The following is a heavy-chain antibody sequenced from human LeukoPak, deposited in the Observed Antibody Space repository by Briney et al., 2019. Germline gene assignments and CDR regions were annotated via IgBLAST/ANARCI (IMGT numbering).Heavy chain of an antibody. CDR2: INHSGST. CDR3: ATSRQIGYCSSTSCSNTVPIYYFDY. Sequence: SDTLSLTCAVYGGSFSGYYWSWIRQPPGKGLEWIGEINHSGSTNYNPSLKSRVTISVDTSKNQFSLKLSSVTAADTAVYYCATSRQIGYCSSTSCSNTVPIYYFDYWGQGTLVTVSS. J-gene: IGHJ4*02. V-gene: IGHV4-34*01. CDR1: GGSFSGYY. D-gene: IGHD2-2*01.